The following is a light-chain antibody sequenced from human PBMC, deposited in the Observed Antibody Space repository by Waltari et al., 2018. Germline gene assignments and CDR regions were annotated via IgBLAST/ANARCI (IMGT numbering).Light chain of an antibody. CDR3: QQSYSSLWT. CDR1: QNIRNY. CDR2: ASS. Sequence: DLLMPQYPSSLSASVGDRVTTTCRASQNIRNYLNWEQQKPGKAPQLLIYASSTLQSWVPSRFSGSGSGTDFTLTISSLQPDDFATYSCQQSYSSLWTFGQGAKVEIK. J-gene: IGKJ1*01. V-gene: IGKV1-39*01.